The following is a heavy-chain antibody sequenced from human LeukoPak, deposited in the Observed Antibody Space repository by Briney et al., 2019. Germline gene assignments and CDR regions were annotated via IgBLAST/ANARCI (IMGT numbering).Heavy chain of an antibody. CDR1: GGSISSSSYY. J-gene: IGHJ4*02. CDR3: ARRSSWYDNYFDY. D-gene: IGHD6-13*01. Sequence: SETLSLTCTVSGGSISSSSYYWGWIRQPPGKGLEWIGSIYYSGSTYYNPSLKSRVTMSVDTSKNQFSLKLSSVTAADTAVYYCARRSSWYDNYFDYWGQGTLVTVSS. CDR2: IYYSGST. V-gene: IGHV4-39*07.